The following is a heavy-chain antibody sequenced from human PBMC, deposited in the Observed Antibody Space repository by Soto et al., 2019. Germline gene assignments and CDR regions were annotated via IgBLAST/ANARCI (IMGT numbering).Heavy chain of an antibody. CDR2: INPSGGGT. J-gene: IGHJ4*02. CDR1: GYTFLDFY. D-gene: IGHD3-3*02. Sequence: QVQLVQSGTEVKKPGASAKVSCKASGYTFLDFYIHWVRQAPGQGLEWMGFINPSGGGTTYAQQFQGRLTMTRDTAKSTVYMELISLRSEDTAISYCARDKPFSAGYWGQGTLVT. CDR3: ARDKPFSAGY. V-gene: IGHV1-46*01.